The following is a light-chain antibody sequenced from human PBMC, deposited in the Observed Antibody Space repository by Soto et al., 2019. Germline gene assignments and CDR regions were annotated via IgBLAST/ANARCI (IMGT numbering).Light chain of an antibody. V-gene: IGKV3-11*01. J-gene: IGKJ2*01. Sequence: EIVLTQSPATLSLSPGERATLSCRASQSVSSYLAWYQQKPGQAPRLVIYEASIRATGIPARFNGSGSGTDFTLTISSLEPEDFAVYYCQQRSNWPRTFGQGTKLEIK. CDR2: EAS. CDR3: QQRSNWPRT. CDR1: QSVSSY.